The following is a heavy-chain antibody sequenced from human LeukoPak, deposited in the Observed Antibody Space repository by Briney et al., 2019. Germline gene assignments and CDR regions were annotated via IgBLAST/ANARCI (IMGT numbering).Heavy chain of an antibody. Sequence: GRSLRLSCAASGFTFSSYAMHWVRQAPGKGLEWVAVISYDGSNKYYADSVKGRLTISRDNSKNTLYLQMNSLRAEDTAVYYCASAVAIQDTDDAFDIWGQGTMVTVSS. CDR1: GFTFSSYA. CDR2: ISYDGSNK. D-gene: IGHD6-19*01. J-gene: IGHJ3*02. V-gene: IGHV3-30*04. CDR3: ASAVAIQDTDDAFDI.